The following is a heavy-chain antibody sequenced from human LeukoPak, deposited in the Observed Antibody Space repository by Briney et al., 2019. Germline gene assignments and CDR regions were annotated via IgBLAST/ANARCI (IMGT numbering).Heavy chain of an antibody. J-gene: IGHJ3*02. Sequence: PSETLSLTCTVSGGSISSSSYYWSWIRQPPGKGLEWIGYIYYSGSTNYNPSLKSRVTISVDTSKNQFSLKLSSVTAADTAVYYCARGGYSGYDWEPLAFDIWGQGTMVTVSS. D-gene: IGHD5-12*01. CDR2: IYYSGST. CDR1: GGSISSSSYY. CDR3: ARGGYSGYDWEPLAFDI. V-gene: IGHV4-61*01.